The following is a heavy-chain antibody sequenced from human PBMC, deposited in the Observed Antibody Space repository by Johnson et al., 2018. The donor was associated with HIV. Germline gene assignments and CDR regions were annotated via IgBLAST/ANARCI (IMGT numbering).Heavy chain of an antibody. D-gene: IGHD6-19*01. J-gene: IGHJ3*02. CDR1: GFTFNSYG. CDR2: ICSDGSNT. CDR3: AKDPIDRRLVRDDAFDI. V-gene: IGHV3-33*06. Sequence: QVQLVESGGGVVQPGRSLRLSCAASGFTFNSYGMHWVRQAPGKGLEWVAVICSDGSNTYYADSVKGRFTISRDNSKNPLYLQMNRLRTEDTAVYYCAKDPIDRRLVRDDAFDIWGQGTMVTVSS.